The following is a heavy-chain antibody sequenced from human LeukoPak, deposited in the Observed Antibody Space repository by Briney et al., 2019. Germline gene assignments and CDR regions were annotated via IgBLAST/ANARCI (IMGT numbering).Heavy chain of an antibody. CDR3: ARHRGGYYFDY. D-gene: IGHD1-26*01. Sequence: AASLQISSKASACGFTSYCIGWVRQMPGQGREWMGIIYPGDSDTSSSPSSQGEVTISADQSISTNYLPWSIMNASAPATSSSARHRGGYYFDYWGQGTLVTVSS. CDR1: ACGFTSYC. CDR2: IYPGDSDT. J-gene: IGHJ4*02. V-gene: IGHV5-51*01.